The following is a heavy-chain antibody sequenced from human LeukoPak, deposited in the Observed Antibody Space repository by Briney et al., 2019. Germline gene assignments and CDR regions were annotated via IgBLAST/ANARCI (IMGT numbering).Heavy chain of an antibody. CDR1: GGTFSSYA. J-gene: IGHJ5*02. CDR2: IIPIFGTA. CDR3: ARDPGTAMVWNRQREGDNWFDP. V-gene: IGHV1-69*13. D-gene: IGHD5-18*01. Sequence: GASVKVSCKASGGTFSSYAISWVRQAPGQGLEWMGGIIPIFGTANYAQKFQGRVTITADESTSTAYMELSSLRSEDTAVYYCARDPGTAMVWNRQREGDNWFDPWGQGTLVTVSS.